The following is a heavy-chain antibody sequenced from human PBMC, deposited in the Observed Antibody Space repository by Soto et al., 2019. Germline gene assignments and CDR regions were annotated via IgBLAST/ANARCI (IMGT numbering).Heavy chain of an antibody. CDR1: GGSISSYY. CDR2: IYYSGST. J-gene: IGHJ6*02. CDR3: ARVHGAAADSYYYGMDV. D-gene: IGHD6-13*01. Sequence: SETLSLTCTVSGGSISSYYWSWIRQPPGKGLEWIGYIYYSGSTNYNPSLKSRVTISVDTSKNQFSLKLSSVTAADTAVYYCARVHGAAADSYYYGMDVWGQGTTVTVSS. V-gene: IGHV4-59*01.